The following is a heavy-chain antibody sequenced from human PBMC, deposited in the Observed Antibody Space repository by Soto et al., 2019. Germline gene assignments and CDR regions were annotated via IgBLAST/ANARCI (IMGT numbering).Heavy chain of an antibody. V-gene: IGHV3-23*01. J-gene: IGHJ4*02. CDR2: ITFRGDNT. CDR1: GFTFSSYA. Sequence: PGGSLRLSCAASGFTFSSYAMSWVRQVPGKGLEWLAGITFRGDNTYYADSVKGRFTLSRDNSRNRLDLQMNSLKVEDTALYYCAKLGTMGVFDNWGQGTLVTVSS. CDR3: AKLGTMGVFDN. D-gene: IGHD1-26*01.